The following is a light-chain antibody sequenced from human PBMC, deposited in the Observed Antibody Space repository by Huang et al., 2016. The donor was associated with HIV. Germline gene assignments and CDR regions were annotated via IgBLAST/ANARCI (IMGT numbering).Light chain of an antibody. CDR3: QQYGSSPYS. V-gene: IGKV3-20*01. J-gene: IGKJ2*03. Sequence: EIVLTQSPGTLSLSAGDRATLSCRASQIISSGDLAWYQHKPGQSPGLRIYGASNRATGTPDRFSGRGSGTDFTLTISGLEPEDSAVYLCQQYGSSPYSFGQGTKVEIK. CDR1: QIISSGD. CDR2: GAS.